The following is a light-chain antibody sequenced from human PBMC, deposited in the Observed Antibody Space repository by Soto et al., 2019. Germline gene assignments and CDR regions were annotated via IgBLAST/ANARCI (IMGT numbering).Light chain of an antibody. CDR2: DAS. J-gene: IGKJ3*01. CDR3: QQRSL. V-gene: IGKV3-11*01. CDR1: QSFNNY. Sequence: EIVLTQSPATLSLSPGERATLSCRASQSFNNYLAWYQQKPGQAPRLLIYDASNRATGIPARFSGSGSGTAFTITITSLEPEDSAVYYCQQRSLFGPGTKVDIK.